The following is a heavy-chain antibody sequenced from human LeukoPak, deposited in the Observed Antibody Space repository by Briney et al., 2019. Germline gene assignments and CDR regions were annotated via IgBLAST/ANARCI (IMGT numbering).Heavy chain of an antibody. Sequence: GASVKVSCKASGYTFTGYYMHWVRQAPGQGLEWMGWINPNSGGTNYAQKFQGRVTMTRDTAIRTAYMELSRLRSDDTAVYYCARDEMDYYGSGSYYYDYWGQGTLVTVSS. J-gene: IGHJ4*02. CDR2: INPNSGGT. D-gene: IGHD3-10*01. CDR3: ARDEMDYYGSGSYYYDY. V-gene: IGHV1-2*02. CDR1: GYTFTGYY.